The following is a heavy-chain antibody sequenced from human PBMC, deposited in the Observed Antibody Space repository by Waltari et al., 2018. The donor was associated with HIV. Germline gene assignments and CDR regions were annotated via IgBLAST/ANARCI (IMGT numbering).Heavy chain of an antibody. CDR3: ARGGFYGSGSKVN. J-gene: IGHJ4*02. D-gene: IGHD3-10*01. CDR1: GFTFLSYW. Sequence: EVQLLGSGGALVQPGGSLALSCAPSGFTFLSYWIIAARQAPGKGVEWVANIKEDGSEKYYVDSVNGRFTISRDNAENSLYLQMNSLRAEDTAVYYCARGGFYGSGSKVNWGQGTLVTVSS. V-gene: IGHV3-7*04. CDR2: IKEDGSEK.